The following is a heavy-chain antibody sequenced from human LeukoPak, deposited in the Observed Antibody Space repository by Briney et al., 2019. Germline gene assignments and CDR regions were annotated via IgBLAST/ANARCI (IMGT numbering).Heavy chain of an antibody. CDR2: IKQDGSEK. CDR1: GFTFSSYW. CDR3: AREGCSSGWPAYYFDY. Sequence: GGSLRLSCAASGFTFSSYWMSWVRQAPGKGLEWVANIKQDGSEKYYVDSVKGRFTISRDNAKNSLYLQMNSLRAEDTAVYYCAREGCSSGWPAYYFDYWGQGTLVTVSS. D-gene: IGHD6-19*01. J-gene: IGHJ4*02. V-gene: IGHV3-7*01.